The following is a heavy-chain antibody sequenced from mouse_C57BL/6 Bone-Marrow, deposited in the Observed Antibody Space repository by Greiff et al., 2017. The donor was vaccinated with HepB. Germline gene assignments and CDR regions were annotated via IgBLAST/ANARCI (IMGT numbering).Heavy chain of an antibody. Sequence: EVKLVESGGDLVKPGGSLKLSCAASGFTFSSYGMSWVRQTPDKRLEWVATISSGGSYTYYPDSVKRRFTISRDNAKNTLYLQMSSLKSEDTAMYYCARQGIYYYGSSVAWFAYWGQGTLVTVSA. J-gene: IGHJ3*01. CDR1: GFTFSSYG. CDR3: ARQGIYYYGSSVAWFAY. V-gene: IGHV5-6*01. CDR2: ISSGGSYT. D-gene: IGHD1-1*01.